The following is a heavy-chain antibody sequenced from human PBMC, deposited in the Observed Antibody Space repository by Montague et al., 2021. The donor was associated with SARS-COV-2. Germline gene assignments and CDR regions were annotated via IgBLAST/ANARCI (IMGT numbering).Heavy chain of an antibody. CDR3: AKKKYYYDSGALYGWFDP. Sequence: TLSLTCSVFGDSINNVNYFWSWIRQPAGKGLEWIGRVYISGSTDYNPSLKSRVTMLLDKSANQYSLKLSSVTAADTAVYFCAKKKYYYDSGALYGWFDPWGQGALVTVSS. CDR2: VYISGST. J-gene: IGHJ5*02. CDR1: GDSINNVNYF. D-gene: IGHD3-22*01. V-gene: IGHV4-61*02.